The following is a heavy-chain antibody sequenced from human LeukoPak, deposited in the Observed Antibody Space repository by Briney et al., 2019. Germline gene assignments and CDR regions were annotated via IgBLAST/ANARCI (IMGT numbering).Heavy chain of an antibody. J-gene: IGHJ4*02. CDR3: ARLSDY. Sequence: SETLSLTCTVSGGSISSSHYYWGWIRQPPGKGLEWIGSINYSGSTYYNPSLKSRVTISVDTSKNQFSLGLNSVTAADTAVYYCARLSDYWGQGTQVTVSS. CDR2: INYSGST. CDR1: GGSISSSHYY. V-gene: IGHV4-39*01.